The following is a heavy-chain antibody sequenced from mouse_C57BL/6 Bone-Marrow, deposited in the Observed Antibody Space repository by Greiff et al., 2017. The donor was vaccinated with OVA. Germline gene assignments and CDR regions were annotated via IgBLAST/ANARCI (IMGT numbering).Heavy chain of an antibody. CDR3: ARDRALLWYFDY. CDR2: INYDGSST. V-gene: IGHV5-16*01. D-gene: IGHD1-1*02. CDR1: GFTFSDYY. Sequence: EVQVVESEGGLVQPGSSMKLSCTASGFTFSDYYMAWVRQVPEKGLEWVANINYDGSSTYYLDSLKSRFIISRDNAKNILYLQMSSLKSEDTATYYCARDRALLWYFDYWGQGTTLTVSS. J-gene: IGHJ2*01.